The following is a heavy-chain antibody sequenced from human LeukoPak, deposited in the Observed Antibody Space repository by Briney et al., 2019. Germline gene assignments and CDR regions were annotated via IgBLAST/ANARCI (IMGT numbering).Heavy chain of an antibody. Sequence: SETLSLTCTVSGGSISSSSYYWGCIRQPPGKGLEWIGSINYSGSTYYNPSLKSRVTISVDTSKNQFSLKLSSVTAADTAVYYCASGPYSSSWYSAHNWFDPWGQGTLVTVSS. V-gene: IGHV4-39*01. CDR1: GGSISSSSYY. D-gene: IGHD6-13*01. CDR2: INYSGST. CDR3: ASGPYSSSWYSAHNWFDP. J-gene: IGHJ5*02.